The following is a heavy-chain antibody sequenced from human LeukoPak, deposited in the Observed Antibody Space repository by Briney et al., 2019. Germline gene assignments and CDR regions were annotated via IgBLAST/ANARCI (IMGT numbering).Heavy chain of an antibody. V-gene: IGHV1-2*02. CDR1: GYTFTSYG. J-gene: IGHJ5*02. CDR3: ARGDCSSTSCRVIWFDP. D-gene: IGHD2-2*01. Sequence: ASVTVSCKASGYTFTSYGISWVRQAPGQGLEWMGWINPNSGGTNYAQKFQGRVTMTRDTSISTAYMELSRLRSDDTAVYYCARGDCSSTSCRVIWFDPWGQGTLVTVSS. CDR2: INPNSGGT.